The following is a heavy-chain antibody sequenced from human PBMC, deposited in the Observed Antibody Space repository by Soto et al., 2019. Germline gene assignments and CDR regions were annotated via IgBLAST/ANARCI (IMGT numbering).Heavy chain of an antibody. Sequence: EASVKVSCKASGYTFTGYYMHWVRQAPGQGLEWMGWINPNSGGTNYAQKFQGWVTMTRDTSISTAYMELSRLRSDDTAVYYCARVQEAVAGINGMDVWGQGTTVTVSS. D-gene: IGHD6-19*01. CDR1: GYTFTGYY. V-gene: IGHV1-2*04. J-gene: IGHJ6*02. CDR2: INPNSGGT. CDR3: ARVQEAVAGINGMDV.